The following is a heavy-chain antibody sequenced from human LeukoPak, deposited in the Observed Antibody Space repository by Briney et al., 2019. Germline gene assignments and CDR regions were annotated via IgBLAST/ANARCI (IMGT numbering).Heavy chain of an antibody. CDR2: IIPIFGTA. D-gene: IGHD3-10*01. Sequence: ASVKVSCKASGGTFSSYAISWVRQAPGQGPEWMGGIIPIFGTANYAQKFQGRVTITADKSTSTAYMELSSLRSEDTAVYYCARGGQTGYFDYWGQGTLVTVSS. CDR3: ARGGQTGYFDY. V-gene: IGHV1-69*06. J-gene: IGHJ4*02. CDR1: GGTFSSYA.